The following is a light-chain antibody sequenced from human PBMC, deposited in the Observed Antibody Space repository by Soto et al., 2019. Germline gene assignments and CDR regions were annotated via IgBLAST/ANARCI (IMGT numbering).Light chain of an antibody. V-gene: IGKV3-11*01. Sequence: EIVLTHSPATLSLSPGEGATLSWRACQSVSSYLARYQQKPGQAPRLLIYDASNRATGIPARFSGSGSGTDFTLTISSLEPEDFAVYYCQQRSNWPWTFGQGTKVDI. CDR3: QQRSNWPWT. CDR2: DAS. CDR1: QSVSSY. J-gene: IGKJ1*01.